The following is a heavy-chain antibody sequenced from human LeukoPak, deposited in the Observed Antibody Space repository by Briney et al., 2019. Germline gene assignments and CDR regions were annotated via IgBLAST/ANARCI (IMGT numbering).Heavy chain of an antibody. V-gene: IGHV4-59*08. CDR2: IYYSGST. Sequence: SETLSLTCTVSGGSISSYYWSWIRQPPGKGLEWIGYIYYSGSTNYNPSLKSRVTISVDASKNQFSLKLSSVTAADTAVYYCARHAFSGSYYDYWGQGTLVTVSS. CDR1: GGSISSYY. CDR3: ARHAFSGSYYDY. D-gene: IGHD1-26*01. J-gene: IGHJ4*02.